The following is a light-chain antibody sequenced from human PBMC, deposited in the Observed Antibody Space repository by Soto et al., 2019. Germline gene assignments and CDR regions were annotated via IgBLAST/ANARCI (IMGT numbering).Light chain of an antibody. V-gene: IGKV1-27*01. Sequence: DIEVTQSPSTLSGSVGDRVAITCRASQTISSWLAWYQQKPGKVPKLLIYAASTLQSGVPSRFSGSGSGTDFTLTISSLQPEDFATYHCQQFHSYPLTFGGGTKVDIK. CDR1: QTISSW. CDR3: QQFHSYPLT. CDR2: AAS. J-gene: IGKJ4*01.